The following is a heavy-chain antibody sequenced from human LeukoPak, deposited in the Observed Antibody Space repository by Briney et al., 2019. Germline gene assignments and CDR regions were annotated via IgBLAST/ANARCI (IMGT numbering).Heavy chain of an antibody. V-gene: IGHV1-69*13. CDR3: ARVLVEMPTILFDY. Sequence: SVKVSCKASGGTFSIYAISWVRQAPGQGLEWMGGILPIFGTANHAQKFQGRVTITAEESTSTAYMELSSLRSEDTAVSYCARVLVEMPTILFDYWGQGTLVTVSS. D-gene: IGHD5-24*01. J-gene: IGHJ4*02. CDR1: GGTFSIYA. CDR2: ILPIFGTA.